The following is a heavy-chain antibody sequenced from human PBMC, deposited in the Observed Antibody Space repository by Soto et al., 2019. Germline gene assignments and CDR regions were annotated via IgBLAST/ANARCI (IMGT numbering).Heavy chain of an antibody. J-gene: IGHJ6*02. CDR1: GGSISSYY. V-gene: IGHV4-59*01. CDR2: IYYSGST. Sequence: ASETLSLTCTVSGGSISSYYWSWIRQPPGKGLEWIGYIYYSGSTNYNPSLKSRVTISVDTSKNQFSLKLSSVTAADTAVYYCARGGSRDYYGSGSYYKPYYYYYGMDVWGQGTTVTVSS. D-gene: IGHD3-10*01. CDR3: ARGGSRDYYGSGSYYKPYYYYYGMDV.